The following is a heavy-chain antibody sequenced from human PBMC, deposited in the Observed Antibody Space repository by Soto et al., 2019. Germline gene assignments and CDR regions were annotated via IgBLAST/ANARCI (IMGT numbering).Heavy chain of an antibody. J-gene: IGHJ4*02. Sequence: QVQLVESGGGVVQPGRSLRLSCAASGFTFSSYGMHWVRQAPGKGLEWVAVIWYDGSNKYYADSVKGRFTISRDNSKNTLYLQMYSLRAEDTAVYYCARWGIAARDYWGQGTLVTVSS. CDR2: IWYDGSNK. CDR1: GFTFSSYG. CDR3: ARWGIAARDY. V-gene: IGHV3-33*01. D-gene: IGHD6-13*01.